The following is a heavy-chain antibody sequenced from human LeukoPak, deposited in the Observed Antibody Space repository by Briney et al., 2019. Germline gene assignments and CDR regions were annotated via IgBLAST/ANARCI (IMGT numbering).Heavy chain of an antibody. CDR2: IYYSGST. D-gene: IGHD2-2*01. V-gene: IGHV4-39*01. CDR3: ARQGDCSSTSCSKSSFDY. J-gene: IGHJ4*02. Sequence: PSETLSLTCTVSAGSISSSSYYWGWIRQPPGKVLELIGRIYYSGSTYYNPSLKSRVTISVDTSKNQFSLKLSSVTAADTAVYYCARQGDCSSTSCSKSSFDYWGQGTLVTVSS. CDR1: AGSISSSSYY.